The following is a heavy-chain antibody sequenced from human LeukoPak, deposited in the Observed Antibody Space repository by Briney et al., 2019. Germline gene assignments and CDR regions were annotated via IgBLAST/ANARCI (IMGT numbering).Heavy chain of an antibody. V-gene: IGHV1-18*01. Sequence: GASVKVSCKASGYTFTSYGMSWVRQAPGQGLEWMGWISAYNGNTNYAQKFQGRVTMTTDTSTSTAYMELRSLRSDDTAVYYCARDETTVTPYSYYYYGMDVWGQGTTVTVSS. D-gene: IGHD4-17*01. CDR1: GYTFTSYG. CDR2: ISAYNGNT. J-gene: IGHJ6*02. CDR3: ARDETTVTPYSYYYYGMDV.